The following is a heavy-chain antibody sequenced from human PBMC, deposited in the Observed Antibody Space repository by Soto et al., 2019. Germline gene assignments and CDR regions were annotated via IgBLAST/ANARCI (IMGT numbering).Heavy chain of an antibody. CDR3: ARCRGGGATGGYFDY. D-gene: IGHD1-26*01. V-gene: IGHV3-53*02. J-gene: IGHJ4*02. CDR2: LYSDGTT. CDR1: GFTVSSKY. Sequence: EVQLVETGGGLIQPGGSLRLSCAASGFTVSSKYMTWVRQAPGKGLEWVSVLYSDGTTYYADSVKGRFTISRDNSKNTLYLQMNSLRAEDTAVYYCARCRGGGATGGYFDYWGQGTLVTVSS.